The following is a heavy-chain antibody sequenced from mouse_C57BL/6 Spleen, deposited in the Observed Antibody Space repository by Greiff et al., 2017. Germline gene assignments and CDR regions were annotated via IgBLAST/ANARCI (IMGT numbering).Heavy chain of an antibody. CDR2: INPSNGGT. CDR3: ARERGYGNYPYAMDY. D-gene: IGHD2-1*01. CDR1: GYTFTSYW. Sequence: VQLQQPGTELVKPGASVKLSCKASGYTFTSYWMHWVKQRPGQGLEWIGNINPSNGGTNYNEKFKSKATLTVDKSSSTAYMQLSSLTSADSAVYYCARERGYGNYPYAMDYWGQGTSVTVSS. V-gene: IGHV1-53*01. J-gene: IGHJ4*01.